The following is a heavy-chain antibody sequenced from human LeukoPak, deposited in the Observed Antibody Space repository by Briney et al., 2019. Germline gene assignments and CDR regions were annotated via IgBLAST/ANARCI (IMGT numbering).Heavy chain of an antibody. CDR1: GYTFTSYD. CDR2: MNPNSGNT. V-gene: IGHV1-8*01. D-gene: IGHD2-2*03. CDR3: ARERLDIVVVPAALGY. J-gene: IGHJ4*02. Sequence: ASVKVSCKASGYTFTSYDISWVRQATGQGLEWMGWMNPNSGNTGYAQKFQGRVTMTRNTSISTAYMELSSLRSEDTAVYYCARERLDIVVVPAALGYWGQGTLVTVSS.